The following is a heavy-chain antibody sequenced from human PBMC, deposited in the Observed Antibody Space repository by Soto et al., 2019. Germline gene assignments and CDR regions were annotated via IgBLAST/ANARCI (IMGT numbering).Heavy chain of an antibody. V-gene: IGHV3-23*01. CDR1: GFTFSSSA. J-gene: IGHJ5*02. CDR2: IRVGGGDT. D-gene: IGHD6-19*01. Sequence: EVRLLESGGGLAQPGGSRRLSCAASGFTFSSSAMNWVRQAPGKGLEWVSSIRVGGGDTFYADSVRGRFTVSRAISGTALQLQMNILRAEATAIYNWANCSVGTVRTSGWCNWYDPWCQGTLVTVSS. CDR3: ANCSVGTVRTSGWCNWYDP.